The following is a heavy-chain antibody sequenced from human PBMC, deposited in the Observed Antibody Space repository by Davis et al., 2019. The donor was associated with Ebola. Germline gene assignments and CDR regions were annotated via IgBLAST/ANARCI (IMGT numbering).Heavy chain of an antibody. CDR3: AKRGPVTTIPILYIDD. CDR2: ISSSSSTI. D-gene: IGHD2-21*02. Sequence: GESLKISCAASGFTFSSYSMNWVRQAPGKGLEWVSYISSSSSTIYYADSLKGRFTISRENAKNSLLLQMNSLRDEDTAIYYCAKRGPVTTIPILYIDDWGQGALVIVSS. CDR1: GFTFSSYS. V-gene: IGHV3-48*02. J-gene: IGHJ4*02.